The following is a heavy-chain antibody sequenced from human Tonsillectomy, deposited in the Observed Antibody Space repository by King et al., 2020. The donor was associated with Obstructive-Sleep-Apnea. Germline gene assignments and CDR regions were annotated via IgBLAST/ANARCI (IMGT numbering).Heavy chain of an antibody. D-gene: IGHD6-13*01. V-gene: IGHV4-39*01. CDR1: GGSISSSSYY. Sequence: QLQESGPGLVKPSETLSLTCTVSGGSISSSSYYWGWIRQPPGKGLEWIGSIYYSGSTYYNPSHKSRVTISVDTSKNQFSLKLSSVTAADTAVYYCARHKDDSSWSHFDYWGQGTLVTVSS. CDR3: ARHKDDSSWSHFDY. J-gene: IGHJ4*02. CDR2: IYYSGST.